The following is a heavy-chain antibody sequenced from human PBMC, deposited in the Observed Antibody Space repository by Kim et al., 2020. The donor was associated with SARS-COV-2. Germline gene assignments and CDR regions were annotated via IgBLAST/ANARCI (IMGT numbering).Heavy chain of an antibody. CDR3: ASGRTTSKFDY. CDR2: IYYGGST. V-gene: IGHV4-39*01. CDR1: GGSISTLNYY. Sequence: SETLSLTCTVSGGSISTLNYYWGLVRQPPGKGLGWVGSIYYGGSTYYNPSLKSRVTISVDTSKNQFSLNLTSVTAPDTAVYYCASGRTTSKFDYWGQGTLVTVSS. D-gene: IGHD4-4*01. J-gene: IGHJ4*02.